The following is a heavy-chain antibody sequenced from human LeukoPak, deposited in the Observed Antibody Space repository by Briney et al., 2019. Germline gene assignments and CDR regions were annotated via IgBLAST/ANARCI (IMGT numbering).Heavy chain of an antibody. V-gene: IGHV1-69*13. J-gene: IGHJ6*03. D-gene: IGHD2-2*01. CDR1: GGTFSSYA. CDR3: ARQASWDYYYYMDV. Sequence: SVKVSCKAPGGTFSSYAISWVRQAPGQGLEWMGGIIPIFGTANYAQKFQGRVTITADESTSTAYMELSSLRSEDTAVYYCARQASWDYYYYMDVWGKGTTVIVSS. CDR2: IIPIFGTA.